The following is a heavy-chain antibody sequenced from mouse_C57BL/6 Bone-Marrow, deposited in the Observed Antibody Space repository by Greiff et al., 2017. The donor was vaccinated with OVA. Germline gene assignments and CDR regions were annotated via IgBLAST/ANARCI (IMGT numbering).Heavy chain of an antibody. CDR2: ISYDGSN. D-gene: IGHD4-1*01. CDR3: ARDGKVFDY. Sequence: ESGPGLVKPSQSLSLTCSVTGYSITSGYYWNWIRQFPGNKLEWMGYISYDGSNNYNPSLKNRISITRDTSKNQFFLKLNSVTTEDTATYYCARDGKVFDYWGQGTTLTVSS. J-gene: IGHJ2*01. CDR1: GYSITSGYY. V-gene: IGHV3-6*01.